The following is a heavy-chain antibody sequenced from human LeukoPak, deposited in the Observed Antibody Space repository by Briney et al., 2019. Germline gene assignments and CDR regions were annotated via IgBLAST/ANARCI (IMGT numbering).Heavy chain of an antibody. CDR2: INHSGST. V-gene: IGHV4-34*01. Sequence: SETLSLTCAVYGGSFSGYYWSWIRQPPGKGLEWIGEINHSGSTNYNPSLKSRVTISVDTSKNQFSLNLSSVTAADTAVYYCASYDDSSGYYLPNWFDPWGQGTLVTVSS. J-gene: IGHJ5*02. D-gene: IGHD3-22*01. CDR3: ASYDDSSGYYLPNWFDP. CDR1: GGSFSGYY.